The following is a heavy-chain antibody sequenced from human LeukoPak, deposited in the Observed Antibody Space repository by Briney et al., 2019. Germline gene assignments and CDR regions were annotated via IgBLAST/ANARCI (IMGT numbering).Heavy chain of an antibody. J-gene: IGHJ3*02. CDR2: INPNSGGT. D-gene: IGHD3-16*01. V-gene: IGHV1-2*02. Sequence: ASVKVSFKASGYTFTGYYMHWVRQAPGQGLEWMGGINPNSGGTNYAQKFQGRVTMTRDTSISTAYMELSRLRSDDTAVYYCARALRARDAFDIWGQGTMVTVSS. CDR1: GYTFTGYY. CDR3: ARALRARDAFDI.